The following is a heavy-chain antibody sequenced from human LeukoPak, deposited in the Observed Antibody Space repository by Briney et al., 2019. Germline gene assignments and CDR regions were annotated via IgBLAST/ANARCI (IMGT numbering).Heavy chain of an antibody. CDR1: GGSISSSSYY. CDR2: IYYSGST. Sequence: TSETLSLTCTVSGGSISSSSYYWGWIRQPPGKGLEWIGSIYYSGSTYYNPSLKSRVTISVDTSKNQFPLKLTSVTATDTAVYYCARRMKRITAAGSLNYYYYMDVWGKGTTVTVSS. D-gene: IGHD6-13*01. CDR3: ARRMKRITAAGSLNYYYYMDV. V-gene: IGHV4-39*01. J-gene: IGHJ6*03.